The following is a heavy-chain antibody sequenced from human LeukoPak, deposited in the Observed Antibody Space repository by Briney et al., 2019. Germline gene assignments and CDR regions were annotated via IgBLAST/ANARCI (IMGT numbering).Heavy chain of an antibody. V-gene: IGHV1-2*02. CDR3: ARVVNYYYGMDV. J-gene: IGHJ6*02. Sequence: ASVKVSCKASGYTFTGYYMHWVRQAPGQGLEWMGWINPNSGGTNYAQKFQGRVTITRDTSISTAYLELSRLRSDDTAVYYCARVVNYYYGMDVWGQGTTVTVSS. D-gene: IGHD2-2*01. CDR1: GYTFTGYY. CDR2: INPNSGGT.